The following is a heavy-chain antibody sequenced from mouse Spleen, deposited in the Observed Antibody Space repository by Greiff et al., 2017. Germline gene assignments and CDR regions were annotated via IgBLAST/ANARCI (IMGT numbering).Heavy chain of an antibody. J-gene: IGHJ3*01. CDR1: GFTFSSYA. CDR3: ARRTLGPPGAWFAY. Sequence: EVKVVESGGGLVKPGGSLKLSCAASGFTFSSYAMSWVRQTPEKRLEWVAAINSNGGSTYYPDTVKDRFTISRDNAKNTLYLQMSSLRSEDTALYYCARRTLGPPGAWFAYWGQGTLVTVSA. CDR2: INSNGGST. D-gene: IGHD3-1*01. V-gene: IGHV5-6-2*01.